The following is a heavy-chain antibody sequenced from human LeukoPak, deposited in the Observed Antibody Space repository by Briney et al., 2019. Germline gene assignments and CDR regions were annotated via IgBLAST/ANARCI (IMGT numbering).Heavy chain of an antibody. J-gene: IGHJ4*02. CDR1: GFTFSSYA. V-gene: IGHV3-30*04. CDR3: ARDHGGYYDFWSGNSVYFDY. D-gene: IGHD3-3*01. Sequence: PGGSLRLSCAASGFTFSSYAMHWVRQAPGKGLEWVAVISYDGSNKYYADSVKGRFTISRDNSKNTLYLQMNSLRAEDTAVYCCARDHGGYYDFWSGNSVYFDYWGQGTLVTVSS. CDR2: ISYDGSNK.